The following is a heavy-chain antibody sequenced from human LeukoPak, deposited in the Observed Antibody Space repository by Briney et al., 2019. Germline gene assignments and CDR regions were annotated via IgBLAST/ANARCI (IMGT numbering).Heavy chain of an antibody. J-gene: IGHJ4*02. Sequence: PGRSLRLSCTTSGFTFGDYVMSWFRQAPGTGLQWVGFFRSKLYGGTTEYAASVRGRFTISRDDSKSIAYLQMNSLKTEDTAMYYCTRSSGYTSGWYFDYWGQGTLVTVSS. CDR2: FRSKLYGGTT. CDR3: TRSSGYTSGWYFDY. CDR1: GFTFGDYV. D-gene: IGHD6-19*01. V-gene: IGHV3-49*03.